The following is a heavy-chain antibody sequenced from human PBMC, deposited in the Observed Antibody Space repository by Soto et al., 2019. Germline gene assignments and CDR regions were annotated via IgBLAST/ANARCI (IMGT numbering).Heavy chain of an antibody. CDR2: IIPILGIA. CDR3: ARRESVVVVPAAMRDAFDI. CDR1: GGTFSSYT. Sequence: QVQLVQSGAEVKKPGSSVKVSCKASGGTFSSYTISWVRQAPGQGLEWMGRIIPILGIANYAQKFQGRVTITADKSTSTAYMELSSLRSEDTAVYYCARRESVVVVPAAMRDAFDIWGHGTMVTVSS. J-gene: IGHJ3*02. D-gene: IGHD2-2*01. V-gene: IGHV1-69*02.